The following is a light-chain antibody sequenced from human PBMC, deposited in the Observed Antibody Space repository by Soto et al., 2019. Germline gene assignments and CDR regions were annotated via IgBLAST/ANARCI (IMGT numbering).Light chain of an antibody. CDR1: SCDIGAYNS. Sequence: QSALTQPASVSGSPGQSITISCTGTSCDIGAYNSVSWYQQHPGKAPKLMIYEVSNRPSGVSNRFSASKSGNPASLTISGLQAEDEADYYCSSRTTSNPYVFGTGTKLTVL. CDR2: EVS. J-gene: IGLJ1*01. V-gene: IGLV2-14*01. CDR3: SSRTTSNPYV.